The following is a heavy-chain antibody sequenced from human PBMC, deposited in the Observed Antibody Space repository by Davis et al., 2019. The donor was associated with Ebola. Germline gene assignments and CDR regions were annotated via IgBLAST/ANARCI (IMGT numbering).Heavy chain of an antibody. CDR3: AREEFITGTQGY. Sequence: PEGSLRLSCVGSGFTLTGRWMHWVRQAPGKGLVWVSRLNGDGNQIHYADSVKGRFTISRDSSKNTLYLQMKSLRAEDTALYYCAREEFITGTQGYWGQGTLVTVSS. J-gene: IGHJ4*02. V-gene: IGHV3-74*01. CDR2: LNGDGNQI. CDR1: GFTLTGRW. D-gene: IGHD1-7*01.